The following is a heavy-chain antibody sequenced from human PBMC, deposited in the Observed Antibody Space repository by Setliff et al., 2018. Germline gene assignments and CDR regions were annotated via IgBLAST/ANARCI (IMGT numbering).Heavy chain of an antibody. J-gene: IGHJ4*02. CDR1: GGSINSGVYY. CDR3: ARTGTYRYFDY. CDR2: IYHGGET. Sequence: PSETLSLTCTVSGGSINSGVYYWCWIRQPTGKGLEWIGRIYHGGETYYNASLKSRLTISVDTSKNQFSLKLRSVTAADTAVYYCARTGTYRYFDYWGQGALVTVSS. V-gene: IGHV4-39*01. D-gene: IGHD1-1*01.